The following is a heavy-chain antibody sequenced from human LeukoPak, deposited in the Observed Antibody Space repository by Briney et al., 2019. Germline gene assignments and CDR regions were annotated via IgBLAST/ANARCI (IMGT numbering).Heavy chain of an antibody. D-gene: IGHD3-22*01. CDR1: GYSFTSYW. V-gene: IGHV5-51*01. Sequence: GESLKISCKGSGYSFTSYWIGWVRQMPGKGLEWMGIIYPGDFDTRYSPSFQGQVTISADKSISTAYLQWSSLKASDTAMYYCARWYYDSSPSTYFDYWGQGTLVTVSS. CDR2: IYPGDFDT. CDR3: ARWYYDSSPSTYFDY. J-gene: IGHJ4*02.